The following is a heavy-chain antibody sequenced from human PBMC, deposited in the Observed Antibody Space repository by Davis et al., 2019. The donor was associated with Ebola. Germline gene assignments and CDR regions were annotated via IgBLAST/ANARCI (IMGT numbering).Heavy chain of an antibody. CDR1: GFSFTNYA. V-gene: IGHV3-23*01. CDR3: AKVSQYRSSSPWYFDS. J-gene: IGHJ4*02. Sequence: GESLKISCEASGFSFTNYAMNWVRQGPGQGLEWVSGISGAGYNTYHADSVKGRFTISRDNSKNTLYLQMNSLRAEDTAVYYCAKVSQYRSSSPWYFDSWGQGTLVTVSS. D-gene: IGHD6-13*01. CDR2: ISGAGYNT.